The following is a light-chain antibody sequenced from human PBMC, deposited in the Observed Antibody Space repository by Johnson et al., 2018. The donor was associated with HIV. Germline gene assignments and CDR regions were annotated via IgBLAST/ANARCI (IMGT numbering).Light chain of an antibody. V-gene: IGLV1-51*01. Sequence: PSVSAAPGQKVTISCSGSSFNIGNNYVSWYQQLPGTAPKLLIYDNDERPSWIPDRFSGSKSGTSATLGITGLKTGAEADYYCGTWDSSLRGGVFGTGTKVTVL. CDR1: SFNIGNNY. CDR3: GTWDSSLRGGV. J-gene: IGLJ1*01. CDR2: DND.